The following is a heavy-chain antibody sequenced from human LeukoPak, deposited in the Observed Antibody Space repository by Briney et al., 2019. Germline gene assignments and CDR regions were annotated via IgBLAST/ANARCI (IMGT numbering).Heavy chain of an antibody. CDR3: ASPFFYGSGDSYF. J-gene: IGHJ4*02. V-gene: IGHV3-74*01. CDR1: ALTLTSYC. D-gene: IGHD3-10*01. CDR2: IKSDESAT. Sequence: GGSLTLSCAPSALTLTSYCMGWVRQAPGKGLVWVSRIKSDESATHYADSVKGRFTISRDNAKNSLYRPMNRLRAEDTAVYYCASPFFYGSGDSYFWGPVTLVTVSS.